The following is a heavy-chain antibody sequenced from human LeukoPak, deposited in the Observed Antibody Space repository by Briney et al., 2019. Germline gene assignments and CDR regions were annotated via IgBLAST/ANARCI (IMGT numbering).Heavy chain of an antibody. V-gene: IGHV4-4*07. CDR3: ARLSSGRPHEYHQH. CDR1: GGSISSYY. CDR2: IYITGST. Sequence: PSETLSLTCTVSGGSISSYYWSWIRQPAGKGLEWIGRIYITGSTNYNPSLKSRATISLDTSKNQFSLKLTSVSAADTAVYYCARLSSGRPHEYHQHWGQGTLITVSS. J-gene: IGHJ1*01. D-gene: IGHD3-22*01.